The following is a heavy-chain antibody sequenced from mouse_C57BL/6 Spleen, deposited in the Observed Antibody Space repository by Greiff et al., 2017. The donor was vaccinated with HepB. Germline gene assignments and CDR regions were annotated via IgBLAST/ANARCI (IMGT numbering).Heavy chain of an antibody. J-gene: IGHJ1*03. Sequence: QVQLKQPGAELVKPGASVKLSCKASGYTFTSYWMHWVKQRPGQGLEWIGMIHPNSGSTNYNEKFKSKATLTVDKSSSTAYMQLSSLTSEDSAVYYCARTGTIWYFDVWGTGTTVTVSS. CDR2: IHPNSGST. CDR3: ARTGTIWYFDV. V-gene: IGHV1-64*01. CDR1: GYTFTSYW. D-gene: IGHD4-1*01.